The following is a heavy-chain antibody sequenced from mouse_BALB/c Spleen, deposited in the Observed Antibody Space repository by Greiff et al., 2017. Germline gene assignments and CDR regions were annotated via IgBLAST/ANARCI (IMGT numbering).Heavy chain of an antibody. Sequence: VQLVESGAELVRPGVSVKISCKGSGYTFTDYAMHWVKQSHAKSLEWIGVISTYYGDASYNQKFKGKATMTVDKSSSTAYMELARLTSEDSAIYYCARSYYYGSRYFDYWGQGTTLTVSS. CDR2: ISTYYGDA. CDR1: GYTFTDYA. V-gene: IGHV1S137*01. CDR3: ARSYYYGSRYFDY. J-gene: IGHJ2*01. D-gene: IGHD1-1*01.